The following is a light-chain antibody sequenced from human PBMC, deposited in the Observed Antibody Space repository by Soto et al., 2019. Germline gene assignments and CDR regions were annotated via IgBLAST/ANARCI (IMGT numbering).Light chain of an antibody. J-gene: IGLJ2*01. CDR3: AVWDGNLNGVV. V-gene: IGLV1-36*01. CDR2: YDD. Sequence: QSVLTQPPSVSEAPRQRVTISCSGSWSNIGNNAVNWYQQLPGKAPKLLIYYDDLLSSGVSDRFSGSKSGTSATLAISGLQSEDETDYNCAVWDGNLNGVVLAGGTKLTVL. CDR1: WSNIGNNA.